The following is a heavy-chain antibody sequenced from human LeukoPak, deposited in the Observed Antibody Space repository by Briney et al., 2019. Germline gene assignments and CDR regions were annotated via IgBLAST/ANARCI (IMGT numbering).Heavy chain of an antibody. CDR3: ARDKWELLRAATLIGDAFDI. V-gene: IGHV3-21*01. CDR1: GFTFSSYS. Sequence: GGSLRLSCVASGFTFSSYSMNWVRQAPGKGLEWVSSISSSSSYIYYADLVKGRFTFSRDNAKKSLYLQMTRLRAEDTAVYYCARDKWELLRAATLIGDAFDIWGQGTMVTVSS. D-gene: IGHD1-26*01. CDR2: ISSSSSYI. J-gene: IGHJ3*02.